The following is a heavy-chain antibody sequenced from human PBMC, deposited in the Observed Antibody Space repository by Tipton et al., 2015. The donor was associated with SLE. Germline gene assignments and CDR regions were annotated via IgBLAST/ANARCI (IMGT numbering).Heavy chain of an antibody. J-gene: IGHJ5*02. V-gene: IGHV1-8*02. CDR1: GHTFTAYD. Sequence: QLVQSGAEVKKPGASVKLSCKASGHTFTAYDINWVRQATGQGLEWMGWMNPNSGNTAYAQKFQGRVTMTRDTSISTAYMELSSLSSEDTALYYCARGDGYSSTPWGQGTLVTVSS. D-gene: IGHD5-18*01. CDR3: ARGDGYSSTP. CDR2: MNPNSGNT.